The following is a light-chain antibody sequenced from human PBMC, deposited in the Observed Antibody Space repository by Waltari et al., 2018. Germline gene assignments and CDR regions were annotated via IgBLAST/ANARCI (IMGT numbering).Light chain of an antibody. CDR3: QHYVRLPAT. J-gene: IGKJ1*01. Sequence: EIVLTQSPGSLSSSPGERVTLSWRASQSVGGALAWYQQKPGQAPRLLIFGASNRATGIPDRFSGSGSETDFSLTISRLEPEDFAVYYCQHYVRLPATFGRGTKVEIK. CDR1: QSVGGA. CDR2: GAS. V-gene: IGKV3-20*01.